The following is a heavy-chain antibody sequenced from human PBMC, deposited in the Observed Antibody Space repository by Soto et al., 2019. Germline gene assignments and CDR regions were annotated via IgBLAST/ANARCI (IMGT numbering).Heavy chain of an antibody. J-gene: IGHJ6*02. CDR1: GGSVSSGSYY. D-gene: IGHD5-12*01. V-gene: IGHV4-61*01. CDR2: IYYSGST. Sequence: QVQLQESGPGLVKASETLSLTCTVSGGSVSSGSYYWSWIRQPPGKGLEWIGYIYYSGSTNYNPSLKSRVTIAVDTSKNQFSLKVSSVTAADTAVYYCASSSGYDLYYYYGMDVWGQGTTVTVSS. CDR3: ASSSGYDLYYYYGMDV.